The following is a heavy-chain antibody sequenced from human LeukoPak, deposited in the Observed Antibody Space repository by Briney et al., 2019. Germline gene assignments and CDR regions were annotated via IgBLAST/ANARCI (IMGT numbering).Heavy chain of an antibody. Sequence: PSETLSLTCAVYGGSFSGYYWSWIRQPPGTGREWIGEINHSGSANYNPSLKSRVTITVDTSKNQFSLKLSSVTAADTAVYYCARHLHVVRGVIGAFDIWGQGTMVTVSS. CDR1: GGSFSGYY. V-gene: IGHV4-34*01. J-gene: IGHJ3*02. CDR2: INHSGSA. D-gene: IGHD3-10*01. CDR3: ARHLHVVRGVIGAFDI.